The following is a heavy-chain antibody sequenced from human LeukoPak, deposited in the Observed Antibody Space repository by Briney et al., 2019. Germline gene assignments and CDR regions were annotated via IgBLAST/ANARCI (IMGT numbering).Heavy chain of an antibody. J-gene: IGHJ3*02. CDR2: ISAYNGNT. CDR1: GYTFTGYY. D-gene: IGHD3-22*01. CDR3: ARDQWDSSGPDAFDI. Sequence: ASVKVSCKASGYTFTGYYMHWVRQAPGQGLEWMGWISAYNGNTNYAQKLQGRVTMTTDTSTSTAYMELRSLRSDDTAVYYCARDQWDSSGPDAFDIWGQGTMVTVSS. V-gene: IGHV1-18*04.